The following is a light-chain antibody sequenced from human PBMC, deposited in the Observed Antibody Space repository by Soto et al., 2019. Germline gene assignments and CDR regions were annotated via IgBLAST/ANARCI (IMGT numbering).Light chain of an antibody. Sequence: QSVLTQPASVSGSPGQSITISCTGTSSDVGGYNYVSWYQQHPGKAPKLMMYEFSNRPSGVSNRFSGSKSGNTASLTISGLQAEDEADYYCSSYTSSSTLGVFGGGTKLTVL. V-gene: IGLV2-14*01. CDR2: EFS. CDR1: SSDVGGYNY. J-gene: IGLJ2*01. CDR3: SSYTSSSTLGV.